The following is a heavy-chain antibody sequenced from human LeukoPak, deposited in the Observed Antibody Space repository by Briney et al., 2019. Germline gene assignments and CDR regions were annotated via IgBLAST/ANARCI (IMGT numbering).Heavy chain of an antibody. CDR1: GYTFTGYY. CDR3: ARDLGMATIRVGFDY. D-gene: IGHD5-24*01. V-gene: IGHV1-2*04. J-gene: IGHJ4*02. Sequence: ASVKVSCKASGYTFTGYYMHWVRQAPGQGLEWKGWISPNSGGTNYAQKFQGWVTMTRDTSISTAYMELSRLRSDDTAVYYCARDLGMATIRVGFDYWGQGTLVTVSS. CDR2: ISPNSGGT.